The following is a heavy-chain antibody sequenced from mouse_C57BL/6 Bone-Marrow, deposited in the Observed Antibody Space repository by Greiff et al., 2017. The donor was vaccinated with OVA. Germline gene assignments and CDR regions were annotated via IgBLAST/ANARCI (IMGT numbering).Heavy chain of an antibody. V-gene: IGHV14-4*01. CDR2: IDPENGDT. CDR3: TTPYGNFDY. Sequence: EVQLQQSGAELVRPGASVKLSCTASGFNIKDDYMHWVKQRPEQGLEWIGWIDPENGDTEYASKFQGKATITADTSSNTAYLQLSSLTSEDTAVDDCTTPYGNFDYWGQGTTLTVSS. CDR1: GFNIKDDY. J-gene: IGHJ2*01. D-gene: IGHD1-1*01.